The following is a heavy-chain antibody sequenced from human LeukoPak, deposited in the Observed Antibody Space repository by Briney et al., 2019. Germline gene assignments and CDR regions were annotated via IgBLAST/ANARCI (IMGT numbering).Heavy chain of an antibody. Sequence: SETLSLTCTVSGGSISSYYWSWIRQPPGKGLEWIGYIYYSGSTYYNPSLKSRVTISVDTSKNQFSLKLSSVTAADTAVYYCARPIWELRGDAFDIWGQGTMVTVSS. CDR2: IYYSGST. D-gene: IGHD1-26*01. CDR1: GGSISSYY. CDR3: ARPIWELRGDAFDI. J-gene: IGHJ3*02. V-gene: IGHV4-59*04.